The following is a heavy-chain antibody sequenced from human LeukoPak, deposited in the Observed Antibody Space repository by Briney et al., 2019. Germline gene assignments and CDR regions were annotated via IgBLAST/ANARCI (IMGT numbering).Heavy chain of an antibody. J-gene: IGHJ4*02. CDR3: AKDLRDSSGYYPTYFDY. Sequence: GGSLRLSCAASGFTFSSYAMSWVRQAPGKGLEWVSAISGSGGSTYYADSVKGRFTISRDNSKNTLYLQMNSLRAEDTAVYYCAKDLRDSSGYYPTYFDYWGQGTLVTVSS. CDR2: ISGSGGST. D-gene: IGHD3-22*01. CDR1: GFTFSSYA. V-gene: IGHV3-23*01.